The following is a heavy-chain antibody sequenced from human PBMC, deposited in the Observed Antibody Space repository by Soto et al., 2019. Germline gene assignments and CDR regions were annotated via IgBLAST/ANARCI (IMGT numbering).Heavy chain of an antibody. Sequence: QVQLVQSGAEVKEPGASVKVSCKASGYIFTNYYVHWVRQAPGQGLEWMGMINPNGGRTTYAQNFRDRVRMTSDTSTNTIYMELDSLRSDDTATYYCARDPYYDNTPLEAFFDFWGQGTRVTVSS. CDR3: ARDPYYDNTPLEAFFDF. D-gene: IGHD3-22*01. CDR2: INPNGGRT. CDR1: GYIFTNYY. V-gene: IGHV1-46*01. J-gene: IGHJ4*02.